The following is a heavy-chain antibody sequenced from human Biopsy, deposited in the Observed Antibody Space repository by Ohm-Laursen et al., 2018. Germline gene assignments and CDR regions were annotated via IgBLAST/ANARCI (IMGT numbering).Heavy chain of an antibody. CDR3: ARDLLEWSLPS. CDR1: GPAFLGYY. D-gene: IGHD3-3*01. CDR2: IYPNSGDT. Sequence: ASVTVSCKASGPAFLGYYLHWVRQAPGHGLESLGSIYPNSGDTDFAQKFQGRVSMTRDTSVSTAYLELSSLRSDDTAIYYCARDLLEWSLPSWGQGTLVTVSS. J-gene: IGHJ4*02. V-gene: IGHV1-2*02.